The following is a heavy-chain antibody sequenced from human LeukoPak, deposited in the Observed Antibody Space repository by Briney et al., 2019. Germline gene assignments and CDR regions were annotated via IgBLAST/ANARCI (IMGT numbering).Heavy chain of an antibody. J-gene: IGHJ4*02. Sequence: SVKVSCKASGGTFSSFTISWVRQAPGQGLEWMGGIIPMAYTANYAEKFQGRVTVTADESTSTAYMELSSLRSEDTAVYYCASLDYYDSSGYYRMYYFDYWGQGTLVTVSS. CDR2: IIPMAYTA. CDR1: GGTFSSFT. CDR3: ASLDYYDSSGYYRMYYFDY. V-gene: IGHV1-69*13. D-gene: IGHD3-22*01.